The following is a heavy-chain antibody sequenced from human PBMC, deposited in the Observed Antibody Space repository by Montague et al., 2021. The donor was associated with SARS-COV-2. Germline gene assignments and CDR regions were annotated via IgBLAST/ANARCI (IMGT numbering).Heavy chain of an antibody. D-gene: IGHD4-11*01. Sequence: LSLTCNVSGDSITSNYWWSWLRQAPGKGLEWIGRSRNRANGYRTEYAASVAGRLAISRDDSQTSLFLQLSSLQLDDTAVYYCARELYSNNARGGFYYYYYGMDVWGRGTTVTVSS. CDR1: GDSITSNYW. J-gene: IGHJ6*02. V-gene: IGHV3-72*01. CDR3: ARELYSNNARGGFYYYYYGMDV. CDR2: SRNRANGYRT.